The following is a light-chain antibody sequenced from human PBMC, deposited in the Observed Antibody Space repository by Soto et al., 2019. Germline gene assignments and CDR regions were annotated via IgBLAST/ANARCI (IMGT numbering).Light chain of an antibody. V-gene: IGLV2-14*03. Sequence: QSVLTHPASLSGAPGQSITISCAGAATDIGGYNYVSWYQHHPGRAPKLIIYGVTNRPSGVSNRFSGSKSGNTASLTISGLQAEDEADYYCCSFTSSSLFGTGTKVTVL. J-gene: IGLJ1*01. CDR3: CSFTSSSL. CDR1: ATDIGGYNY. CDR2: GVT.